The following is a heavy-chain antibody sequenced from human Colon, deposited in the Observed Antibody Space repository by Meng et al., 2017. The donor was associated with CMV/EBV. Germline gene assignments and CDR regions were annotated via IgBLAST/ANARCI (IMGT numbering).Heavy chain of an antibody. CDR2: ISSISSYI. V-gene: IGHV3-21*01. J-gene: IGHJ5*02. CDR3: ARDSLGFGVVVPDGIGWFDA. CDR1: GFTSSRYS. Sequence: GGSLRLSFAPSGFTSSRYSMNWVRQAPGKGREWVSSISSISSYIYYAGSVKGRFTISRDNAKNTLYLQMNSLRAEATAVYYCARDSLGFGVVVPDGIGWFDAWGQGTLVTVSS. D-gene: IGHD2-2*02.